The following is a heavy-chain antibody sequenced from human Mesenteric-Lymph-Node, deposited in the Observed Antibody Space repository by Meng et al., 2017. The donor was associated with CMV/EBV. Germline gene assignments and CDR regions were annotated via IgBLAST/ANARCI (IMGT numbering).Heavy chain of an antibody. CDR2: ISSGGDLI. V-gene: IGHV3-11*04. J-gene: IGHJ4*02. D-gene: IGHD1-7*01. CDR3: ARAGVGHWNYVNY. Sequence: GESLKISCAASGFTFSDYYMSWIRQAPGKGLEWIAYISSGGDLIFYADSVKGRLTISRDSAENSLYLQMNSLRAEDTALYYCARAGVGHWNYVNYWGQGTLVTVSS. CDR1: GFTFSDYY.